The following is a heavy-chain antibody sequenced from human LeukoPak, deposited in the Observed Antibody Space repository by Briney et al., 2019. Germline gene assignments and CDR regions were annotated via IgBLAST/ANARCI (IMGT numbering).Heavy chain of an antibody. CDR2: IIPIFGTV. CDR1: GGTFSIYA. D-gene: IGHD6-13*01. CDR3: ARGQQLVGNYYYYGMDV. J-gene: IGHJ6*02. V-gene: IGHV1-69*13. Sequence: SVKVSCKASGGTFSIYAISWVRQAPGQGLEWMGGIIPIFGTVHYAQTFQGRVTITADESTNTAYMELTSLRSDDTALYYCARGQQLVGNYYYYGMDVWGQGTTVTVSS.